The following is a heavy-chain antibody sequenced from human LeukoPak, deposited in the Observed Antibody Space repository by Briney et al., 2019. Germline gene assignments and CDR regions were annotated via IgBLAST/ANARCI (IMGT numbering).Heavy chain of an antibody. J-gene: IGHJ4*02. V-gene: IGHV3-23*01. CDR1: GFPFSSHA. CDR2: ISISGDMT. D-gene: IGHD4/OR15-4a*01. Sequence: PGGSLRLSCEVSGFPFSSHAMSWVRKPPGRGLEWVSGISISGDMTYYADSVQGRFIISRDNSKNTVYLQMDSLRVEDTAVYYCANEEVPNDYWGQGTLVTVSS. CDR3: ANEEVPNDY.